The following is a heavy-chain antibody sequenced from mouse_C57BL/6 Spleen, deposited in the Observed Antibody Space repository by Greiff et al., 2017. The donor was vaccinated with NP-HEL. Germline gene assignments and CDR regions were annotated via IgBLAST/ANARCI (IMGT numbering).Heavy chain of an antibody. CDR3: AKGDYDGFAY. CDR2: ISSGSSTI. Sequence: EVQGVESGGGLVKPGGSLKLSCAASGFTFSDYGLHWVRQAPEKGLEWVAYISSGSSTIYYADTVKVRFTISRDNAKNTLFLQLTSLRSEDTAMYCCAKGDYDGFAYWGQGTLVTVSA. CDR1: GFTFSDYG. D-gene: IGHD2-4*01. J-gene: IGHJ3*01. V-gene: IGHV5-17*01.